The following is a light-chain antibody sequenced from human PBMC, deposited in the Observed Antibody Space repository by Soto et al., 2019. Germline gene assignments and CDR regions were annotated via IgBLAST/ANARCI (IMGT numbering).Light chain of an antibody. CDR1: HSVSGNY. CDR3: QQYGTSPT. V-gene: IGKV3-20*01. J-gene: IGKJ4*01. CDR2: GAS. Sequence: EIVLTQSPGTLSLSPGERATLFCRASHSVSGNYLAWYQQKPGQTPRHLIYGASSRATGIPDRFSGSGSGTDFTLTISRLEPEDFVVYYCQQYGTSPTFGGGTKVEIK.